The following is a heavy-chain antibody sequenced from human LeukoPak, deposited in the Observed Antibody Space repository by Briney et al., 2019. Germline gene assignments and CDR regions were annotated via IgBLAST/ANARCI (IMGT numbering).Heavy chain of an antibody. CDR2: ITSGGRT. D-gene: IGHD1-26*01. CDR3: ARSIPPDF. CDR1: GFTFTTYA. J-gene: IGHJ4*02. V-gene: IGHV3-23*01. Sequence: LAGGSLRLXCVPSGFTFTTYAMNWVRQAPGKGLEWVSGITSGGRTYYADSVKGRFTISRDSSKNTLYLQMTSLRADDTALYYCARSIPPDFWGQGTLVTVSS.